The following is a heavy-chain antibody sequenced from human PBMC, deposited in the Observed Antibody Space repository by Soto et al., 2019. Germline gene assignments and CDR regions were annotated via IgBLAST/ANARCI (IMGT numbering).Heavy chain of an antibody. Sequence: ASVKVSCKASGGTFSSYAISWVRQAPGQGLEWMGGIIPIFGTANYAQKFQGRVTITADESTSTAYMELSSLRSEDTAVYYCARGGEQLPYFDYWGQGTLVTVSS. D-gene: IGHD6-13*01. J-gene: IGHJ4*02. CDR3: ARGGEQLPYFDY. CDR1: GGTFSSYA. CDR2: IIPIFGTA. V-gene: IGHV1-69*13.